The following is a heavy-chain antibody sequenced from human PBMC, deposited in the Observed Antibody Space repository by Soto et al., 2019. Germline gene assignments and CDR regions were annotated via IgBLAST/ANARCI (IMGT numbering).Heavy chain of an antibody. J-gene: IGHJ4*02. CDR1: GFTFSSYP. V-gene: IGHV3-23*01. CDR3: ARRV. Sequence: ESGGGWVQPGGSLRLSCATSGFTFSSYPMNWVRQAPGKGLEWVSGISAGGDSTYYADSVKGRFTIFRDNSKNSVYLQMNSLRAEDTAVYYCARRVWGQGTLVTVSS. CDR2: ISAGGDST.